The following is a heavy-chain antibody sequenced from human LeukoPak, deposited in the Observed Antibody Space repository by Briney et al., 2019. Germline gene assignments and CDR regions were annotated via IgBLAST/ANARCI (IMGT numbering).Heavy chain of an antibody. D-gene: IGHD3-10*01. V-gene: IGHV4-34*01. J-gene: IGHJ6*03. CDR1: GGSFSGYY. CDR3: ARLTKNDSGSFRFGKKKRGYMDV. CDR2: INHSGST. Sequence: SETLSLTCAVYGGSFSGYYWSWIRQPPGKGLEWIGGINHSGSTNYNPSLKSRVTISVDTSKNQFSLKLSSVTAADTAVYYCARLTKNDSGSFRFGKKKRGYMDVWGKGTTVTISS.